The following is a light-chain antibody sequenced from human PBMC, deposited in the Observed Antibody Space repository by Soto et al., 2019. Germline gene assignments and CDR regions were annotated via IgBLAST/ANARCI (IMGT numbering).Light chain of an antibody. V-gene: IGKV3-15*01. CDR2: GAS. CDR1: PSVSRH. J-gene: IGKJ1*01. Sequence: EIVMTQSPATLSVSPGERATLSCRASPSVSRHLAWYQQKPGQAPRLLIYGASTRATGIPARFSGSGSGTEFTLTISSLQSEDFAVYYCQQYNNWPRTFGQGTKVEIK. CDR3: QQYNNWPRT.